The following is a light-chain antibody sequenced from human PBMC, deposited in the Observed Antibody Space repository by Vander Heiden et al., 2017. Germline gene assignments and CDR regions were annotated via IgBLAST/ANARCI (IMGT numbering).Light chain of an antibody. CDR1: QSISSW. J-gene: IGKJ1*01. Sequence: DIQMTQSPSTLSASVGDRVTITCRASQSISSWLAWYQQKPGKAPKLLIYKASRVESGVPSRFSGSGYGTEFTLTISSLQPDDFATYYCQQENSYSGTVGQGTKVEIK. CDR3: QQENSYSGT. CDR2: KAS. V-gene: IGKV1-5*03.